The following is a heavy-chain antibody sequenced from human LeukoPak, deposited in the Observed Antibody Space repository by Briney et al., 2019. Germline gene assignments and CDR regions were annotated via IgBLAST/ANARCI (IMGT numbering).Heavy chain of an antibody. Sequence: SETLSLTCTVSGGSISSYYWSWIRQRPGKGLEWIGYIYYSGSTNYNPSLKSRVTISVDTSKNQFSLKLSSVTAADTAVYYCARSSIAARPFLFDYWGQGTLVTVSS. CDR2: IYYSGST. CDR1: GGSISSYY. J-gene: IGHJ4*02. V-gene: IGHV4-59*01. D-gene: IGHD6-6*01. CDR3: ARSSIAARPFLFDY.